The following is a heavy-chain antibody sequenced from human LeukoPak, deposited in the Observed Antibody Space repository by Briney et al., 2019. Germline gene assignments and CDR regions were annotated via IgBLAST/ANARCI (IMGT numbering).Heavy chain of an antibody. J-gene: IGHJ4*02. D-gene: IGHD6-19*01. CDR3: ATDRYHSSGWYRFGY. CDR2: FDPEDGET. CDR1: GYTLTELS. V-gene: IGHV1-24*01. Sequence: ASVKVSCKASGYTLTELSMHWVRQAPGKGLEWMGGFDPEDGETIYAQKFQGRVTMTEDTSTDTAYMELSSLRSEDTAVYYCATDRYHSSGWYRFGYWGQGTLVTVSS.